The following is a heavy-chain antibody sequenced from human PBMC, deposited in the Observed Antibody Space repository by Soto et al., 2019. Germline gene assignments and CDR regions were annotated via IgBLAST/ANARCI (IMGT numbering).Heavy chain of an antibody. CDR1: GFTFSGFA. J-gene: IGHJ6*04. CDR3: AKGVELDV. CDR2: IAVSGAST. V-gene: IGHV3-23*01. Sequence: EVLLLESGGGLLQPGGSLRLSCEASGFTFSGFAINWVRQAPGKGLEGFPAIAVSGASTYYADSVKGRFTISRDNSRNTLYLQLNSLRAEDTAVYYCAKGVELDVWGNGTTVTVSS. D-gene: IGHD1-26*01.